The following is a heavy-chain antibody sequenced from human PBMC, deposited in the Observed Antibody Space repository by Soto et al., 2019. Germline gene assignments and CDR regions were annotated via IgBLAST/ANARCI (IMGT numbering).Heavy chain of an antibody. CDR2: ISSSGSTI. CDR3: ARLSYDFWSAVYYYYMDV. V-gene: IGHV3-11*01. J-gene: IGHJ6*03. D-gene: IGHD3-3*01. Sequence: QVQLVESGGGLVKPGGSLRLSCAASGFTFSDYYMSWIRQAPGKGLEWLSYISSSGSTIYYADSVKGRFTISRDNAKNSLYLQMNSLRAEDTAVYYCARLSYDFWSAVYYYYMDVWGKGTTVTVSS. CDR1: GFTFSDYY.